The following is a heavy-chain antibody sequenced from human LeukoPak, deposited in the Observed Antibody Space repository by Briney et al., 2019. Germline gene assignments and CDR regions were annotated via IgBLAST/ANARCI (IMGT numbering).Heavy chain of an antibody. CDR3: ASPAGITSNDPFDI. J-gene: IGHJ3*02. CDR1: GYGFSTYW. V-gene: IGHV5-51*01. Sequence: GESLKISCKGSGYGFSTYWIGWVRQMPGKGLEWMGIIYPGGSNTRYSPSFQGQVTISADKSISTVYLQWSSLKASDTAMYYCASPAGITSNDPFDIWGQGTMVTVSA. D-gene: IGHD1-14*01. CDR2: IYPGGSNT.